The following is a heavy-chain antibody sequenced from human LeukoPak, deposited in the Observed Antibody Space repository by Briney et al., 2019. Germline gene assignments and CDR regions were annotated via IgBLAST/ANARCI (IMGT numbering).Heavy chain of an antibody. J-gene: IGHJ4*02. Sequence: GGSLRLSCAASGFTVSSNYMSWVRQAPGKGLEWVSVIYSGGSTYYADSVKGRFTISRDNSKNTLYLQMNSLRAEDTAVYYCARARGPDTAMVTAYWGQGTLVTVSS. V-gene: IGHV3-53*05. D-gene: IGHD5-18*01. CDR2: IYSGGST. CDR1: GFTVSSNY. CDR3: ARARGPDTAMVTAY.